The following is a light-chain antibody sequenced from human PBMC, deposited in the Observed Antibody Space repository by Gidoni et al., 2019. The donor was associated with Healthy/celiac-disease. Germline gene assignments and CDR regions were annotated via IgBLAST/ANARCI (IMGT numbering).Light chain of an antibody. CDR1: QSVLYSTNNKNY. V-gene: IGKV4-1*01. CDR3: QQYDSTPLT. J-gene: IGKJ4*01. Sequence: DIVMTQSPASLAVSLGERATINCKSSQSVLYSTNNKNYLAWYQQKPGQPPKLLIYWASTRESGVPERFSGSGSGTDFTLTISSLQAEDVAVYYCQQYDSTPLTFGGGTKVEIK. CDR2: WAS.